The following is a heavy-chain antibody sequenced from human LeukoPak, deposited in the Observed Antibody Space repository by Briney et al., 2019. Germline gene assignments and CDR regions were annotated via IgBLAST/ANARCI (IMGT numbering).Heavy chain of an antibody. CDR2: IYYSGST. V-gene: IGHV4-39*01. CDR1: GGSISSSSYY. CDR3: ARHSRGSPYY. Sequence: SETLSLTCTVSGGSISSSSYYWGWIRQPPGKGLEWIGSIYYSGSTYYNPTLKSRVTISIDTSKNQFSLKLSSVTAADTAVYYCARHSRGSPYYWGQGTLVTVSS. D-gene: IGHD2/OR15-2a*01. J-gene: IGHJ4*02.